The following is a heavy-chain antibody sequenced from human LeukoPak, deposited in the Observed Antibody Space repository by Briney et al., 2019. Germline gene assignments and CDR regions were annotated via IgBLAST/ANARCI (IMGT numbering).Heavy chain of an antibody. D-gene: IGHD3-10*01. CDR1: GGSISSYF. CDR2: IYYSGNT. Sequence: SETLSLTCTVSGGSISSYFWIWIRQPPGKGLEWIGYIYYSGNTNSNPSLKSRVTISLDTSKNQFSLKLSSVTAADTAVYYCARGTYYYGSGEDYYYYYMDVWGKGTTVTVSS. J-gene: IGHJ6*03. V-gene: IGHV4-59*08. CDR3: ARGTYYYGSGEDYYYYYMDV.